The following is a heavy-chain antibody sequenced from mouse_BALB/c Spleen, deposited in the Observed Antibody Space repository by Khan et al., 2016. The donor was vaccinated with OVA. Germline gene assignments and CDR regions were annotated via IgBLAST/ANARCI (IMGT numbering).Heavy chain of an antibody. CDR3: ARDRIDY. CDR2: INPTSGYT. J-gene: IGHJ2*01. V-gene: IGHV1-7*01. CDR1: GYTFTSYW. Sequence: VPLQESGAELAKPGASVKMSCKASGYTFTSYWMHWIKQRPGQGLEWIGYINPTSGYTDYNQKFKDKATLTADKSSSTAYMQLNSLTSDDSAVYYCARDRIDYWGQGTTLTVSS.